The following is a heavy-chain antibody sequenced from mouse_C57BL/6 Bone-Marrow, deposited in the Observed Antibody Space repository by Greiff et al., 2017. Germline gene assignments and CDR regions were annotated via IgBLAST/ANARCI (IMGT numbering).Heavy chain of an antibody. Sequence: DVQLQQSGAELVRPGASVKLSCTASGFNFKDYYMHWVKQRPEQGLEWIGRIDPEDGDTEYAPKFQGKATMTVDTSSNTAYLQLSSLTSEDTAVYYCTTCYICYGRSCGYFDVWGTGTTVTVSS. CDR3: TTCYICYGRSCGYFDV. J-gene: IGHJ1*03. CDR1: GFNFKDYY. CDR2: IDPEDGDT. V-gene: IGHV14-1*01. D-gene: IGHD1-1*01.